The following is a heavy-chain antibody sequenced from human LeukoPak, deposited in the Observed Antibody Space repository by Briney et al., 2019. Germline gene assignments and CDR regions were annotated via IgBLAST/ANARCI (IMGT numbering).Heavy chain of an antibody. CDR1: GYSISSGYY. Sequence: PSETLSLTCTVSGYSISSGYYWGWIRQSPGKGLEWIGSIYHSGNTYYNPSLESRVTISVDTSKNQFSLKLSSVTAADTAVYYCAREGRYCSGTSCSPPGFDIWGQGTMVTVPS. CDR2: IYHSGNT. J-gene: IGHJ3*02. V-gene: IGHV4-38-2*02. CDR3: AREGRYCSGTSCSPPGFDI. D-gene: IGHD2-2*01.